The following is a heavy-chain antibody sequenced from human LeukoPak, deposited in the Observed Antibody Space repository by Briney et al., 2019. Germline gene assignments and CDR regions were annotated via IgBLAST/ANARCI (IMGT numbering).Heavy chain of an antibody. CDR2: IYSGGST. D-gene: IGHD6-19*01. CDR1: GFIVSYNY. J-gene: IGHJ4*02. Sequence: GGSLRLSCAASGFIVSYNYMSWVRQAPGKGLEWVSVIYSGGSTYYADSVRGRFTISRDNSKNTLSLQMNSLRAEDTAVYYCARANGWYGFDYWGQGTLVTVSS. V-gene: IGHV3-66*01. CDR3: ARANGWYGFDY.